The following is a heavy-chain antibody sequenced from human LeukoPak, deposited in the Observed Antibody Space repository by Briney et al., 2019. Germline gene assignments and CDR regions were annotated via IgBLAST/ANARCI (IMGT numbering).Heavy chain of an antibody. J-gene: IGHJ4*02. Sequence: GGSLRLSCAASGFSFSYYGMHWVRQAPGKGLEWVAVISYDGSNKYYADSVKGRFTISRDNSKNTLYLQMNSLGAEDTAVYYCAKVPGGSDYQTRYNFDYWGQGTLVTVSS. CDR1: GFSFSYYG. CDR3: AKVPGGSDYQTRYNFDY. D-gene: IGHD5-12*01. CDR2: ISYDGSNK. V-gene: IGHV3-30*18.